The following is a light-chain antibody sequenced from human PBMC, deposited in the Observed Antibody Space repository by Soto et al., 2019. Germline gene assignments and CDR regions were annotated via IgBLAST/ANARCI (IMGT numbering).Light chain of an antibody. V-gene: IGKV3-11*01. CDR3: QQYNNWPHT. CDR1: QSVSTY. CDR2: DAS. Sequence: EIVLTQSPATLSLSPGEGATLSCRASQSVSTYLAWYQQKPGQAPRLFIYDASKRATGVPARFSGSGSGTDFTLTIRSLEPEDFAVYYCQQYNNWPHTFGQGTKVDIK. J-gene: IGKJ2*01.